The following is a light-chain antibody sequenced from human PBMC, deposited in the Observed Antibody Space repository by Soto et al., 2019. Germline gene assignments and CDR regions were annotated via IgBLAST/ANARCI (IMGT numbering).Light chain of an antibody. CDR1: QSVSSY. Sequence: EIVLTQSPATLSLSPGERATLSCRASQSVSSYLAWYQQKPGQAPRLLIYDASNRATGIPARFSGSGSGTDFTLTIISLAPEDFAVYYCQQRSNWPTFGPGSNVDIK. V-gene: IGKV3-11*01. J-gene: IGKJ3*01. CDR3: QQRSNWPT. CDR2: DAS.